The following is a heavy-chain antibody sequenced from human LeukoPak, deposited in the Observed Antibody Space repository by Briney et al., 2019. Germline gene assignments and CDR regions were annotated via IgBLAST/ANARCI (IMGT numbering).Heavy chain of an antibody. Sequence: PGGSVRLSCAASGFTFRNYWMHWVRQAPGKGLVWVSRISNDGSSTIYADSVKGRFTMTRDNAKNTMYLQMNSLRTEDTAVYYCAREMTTVTNVDYWGQGTLVTVS. J-gene: IGHJ4*02. V-gene: IGHV3-74*01. CDR1: GFTFRNYW. CDR2: ISNDGSST. D-gene: IGHD4-17*01. CDR3: AREMTTVTNVDY.